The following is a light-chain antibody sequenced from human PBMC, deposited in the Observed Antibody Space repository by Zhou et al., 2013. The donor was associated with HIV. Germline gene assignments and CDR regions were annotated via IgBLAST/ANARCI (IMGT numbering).Light chain of an antibody. J-gene: IGKJ2*01. CDR3: LQGTQWPYT. Sequence: DVVMTQSPLSLPVTLGQPASISCRSSQSLVHSDGNTYLNWFQQRPGQSPRRLIYKVSNRDSGVPDRFSGSGSGTDFTLKISRVEADDVGIYYCLQGTQWPYTFGLGTKPGDQ. CDR1: QSLVHSDGNTY. V-gene: IGKV2-30*02. CDR2: KVS.